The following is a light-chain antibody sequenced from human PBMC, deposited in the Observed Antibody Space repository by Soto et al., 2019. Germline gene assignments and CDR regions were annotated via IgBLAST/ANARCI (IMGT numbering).Light chain of an antibody. Sequence: DIQMTQSPSTLSASVGDRVTITCRASQSISSWLAWYQQKPGKAPKLLSYDASSLESGVPSRFRGSGSGTEFTLTISSLQPDDFATYYCQQYNSYSWTFGQGTKVDIK. V-gene: IGKV1-5*01. J-gene: IGKJ1*01. CDR2: DAS. CDR1: QSISSW. CDR3: QQYNSYSWT.